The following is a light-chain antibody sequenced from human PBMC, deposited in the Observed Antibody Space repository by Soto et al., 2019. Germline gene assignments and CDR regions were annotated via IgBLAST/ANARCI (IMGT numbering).Light chain of an antibody. V-gene: IGLV2-14*01. CDR1: SNDVGIYNY. J-gene: IGLJ3*02. Sequence: QSALTQPASVSGSPGQSITISCTGTSNDVGIYNYVSWYQQHPGKAPKLIIYEVTNRPSGVSDRFSGSKSDNTASLTISGLQAEDEADYYCSSYTSSSTWVFGGGTKVTVL. CDR2: EVT. CDR3: SSYTSSSTWV.